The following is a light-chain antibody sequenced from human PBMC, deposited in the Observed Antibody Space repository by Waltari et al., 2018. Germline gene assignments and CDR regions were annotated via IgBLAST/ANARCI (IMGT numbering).Light chain of an antibody. CDR1: QSVGNN. V-gene: IGKV3-15*01. CDR2: VAS. J-gene: IGKJ4*01. CDR3: QQYDNCPPLT. Sequence: EVVMTQSPATLSVSPGERVTLFCRASQSVGNNIAWDQQKPGQAPRLIIYVASTRATGVPDRFSGSGSGAEFTLAVTSLQSEDFAVYYGQQYDNCPPLTFSGGTKV.